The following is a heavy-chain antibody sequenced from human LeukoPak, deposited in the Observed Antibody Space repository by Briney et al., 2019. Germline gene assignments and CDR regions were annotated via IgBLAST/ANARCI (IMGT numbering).Heavy chain of an antibody. CDR2: ILYDGSNK. D-gene: IGHD4-11*01. CDR1: GFTFSSYG. Sequence: GGSLRLSCAASGFTFSSYGMHWVRQAPGEGLEWVAFILYDGSNKYYADSVKGRFTISRDNSKNTLYLQMNSLRAEDTAVYYCAKVRGETHSDLVGDWGQGTLVTVSS. V-gene: IGHV3-30*02. CDR3: AKVRGETHSDLVGD. J-gene: IGHJ4*02.